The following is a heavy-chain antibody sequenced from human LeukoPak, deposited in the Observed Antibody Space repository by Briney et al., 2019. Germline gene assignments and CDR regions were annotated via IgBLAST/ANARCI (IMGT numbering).Heavy chain of an antibody. Sequence: PSETLSLTCTVSGGSISSRSYYWGWIRQPPGKGLEWIGSIYYSGSTYYNPSLQSRVTISVDTSKNQFSLKLNSVTAADTAVYYCASFYCSGGSCYQYFSYYYMDVWGKGTTVTISS. CDR3: ASFYCSGGSCYQYFSYYYMDV. V-gene: IGHV4-39*01. J-gene: IGHJ6*03. CDR2: IYYSGST. CDR1: GGSISSRSYY. D-gene: IGHD2-15*01.